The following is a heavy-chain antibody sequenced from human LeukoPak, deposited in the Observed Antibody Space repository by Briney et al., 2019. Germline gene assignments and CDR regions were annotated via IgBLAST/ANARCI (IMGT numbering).Heavy chain of an antibody. CDR2: ISTYNGDT. D-gene: IGHD1-26*01. V-gene: IGHV1-18*01. CDR1: EYTFTSYD. J-gene: IGHJ4*02. CDR3: ARDSTATTTHFDY. Sequence: ASVKVSCKASEYTFTSYDINWVRQATRQGLEWMGWISTYNGDTNYAQKLQGRVTMTTDTSTNTAYMELRSLRSDDTAVYYCARDSTATTTHFDYWGQGTLVTVSS.